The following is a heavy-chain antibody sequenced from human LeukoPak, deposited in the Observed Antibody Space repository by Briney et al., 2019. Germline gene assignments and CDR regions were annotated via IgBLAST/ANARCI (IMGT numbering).Heavy chain of an antibody. CDR1: GDSVSSNSAA. CDR2: TYYRSKWYT. D-gene: IGHD1-1*01. V-gene: IGHV6-1*01. Sequence: SQTLSLTCAISGDSVSSNSAAWNWIRQSPSRGLEWLGRTYYRSKWYTYYAASVKSRIAINRDTSKNQFSLQLNSVTPDDTAVYYCARSTGPIDYWGQGTLVTVSS. J-gene: IGHJ4*02. CDR3: ARSTGPIDY.